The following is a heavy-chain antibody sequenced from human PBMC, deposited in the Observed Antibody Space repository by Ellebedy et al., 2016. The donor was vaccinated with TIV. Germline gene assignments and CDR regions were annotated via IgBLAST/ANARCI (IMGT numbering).Heavy chain of an antibody. CDR2: IKSNANGGTA. CDR1: GFTFSSYG. D-gene: IGHD2-8*01. J-gene: IGHJ4*02. Sequence: PGGSLRLSCAASGFTFSSYGMHLVRQAPGKGLEWVGHIKSNANGGTADYAAHVKGRFTISRDDSKDTLSLQMDSLRTEDTAVYYCTTNPGVWGDFWGQGTQVTVSS. CDR3: TTNPGVWGDF. V-gene: IGHV3-15*07.